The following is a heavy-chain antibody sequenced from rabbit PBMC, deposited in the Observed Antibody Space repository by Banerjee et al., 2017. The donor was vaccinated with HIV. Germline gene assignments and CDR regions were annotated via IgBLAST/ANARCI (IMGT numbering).Heavy chain of an antibody. CDR2: IYPGSSGSA. CDR1: GFSLSNY. Sequence: QEQLEESGGDLVKPEGSLTLTCTASGFSLSNYMCWVRQAPGKGLEWIASIYPGSSGSAYYASWVNGRFTISSHNAQNTLYLQLNSLTAADTATYFCVRENYAYGYDGYAYARLDLWGQGTLVTVS. J-gene: IGHJ3*01. D-gene: IGHD6-1*01. CDR3: VRENYAYGYDGYAYARLDL. V-gene: IGHV1S45*01.